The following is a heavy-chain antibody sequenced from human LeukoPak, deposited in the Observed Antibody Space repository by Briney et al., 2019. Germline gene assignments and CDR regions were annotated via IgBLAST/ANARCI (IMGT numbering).Heavy chain of an antibody. V-gene: IGHV4-59*12. J-gene: IGHJ3*02. CDR2: IYYSGST. CDR1: GGSISSYY. D-gene: IGHD6-13*01. CDR3: AREIAAAAPFDI. Sequence: SETLSLTCTVSGGSISSYYWSWIRQPPGKGLEWIGYIYYSGSTNYNPSLKSRVTISVDTSKNQFSLKLSSVTAADTAVYYCAREIAAAAPFDIWGQGTMVTVSS.